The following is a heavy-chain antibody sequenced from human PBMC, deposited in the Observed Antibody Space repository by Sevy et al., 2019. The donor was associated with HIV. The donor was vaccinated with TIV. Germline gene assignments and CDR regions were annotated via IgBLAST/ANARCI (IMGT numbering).Heavy chain of an antibody. CDR2: VYHSGST. CDR3: ARHALRDRIEP. D-gene: IGHD5-12*01. V-gene: IGHV4-38-2*01. CDR1: GYSTNSGYY. J-gene: IGHJ5*02. Sequence: SETLSLTCAVSGYSTNSGYYCCCIRQPPGEGRGWVGSVYHSGSTYYNPSLRSRVTISIATSKNQFSLKLGTVAAADTAVYECARHALRDRIEPWGQGTLVTVSS.